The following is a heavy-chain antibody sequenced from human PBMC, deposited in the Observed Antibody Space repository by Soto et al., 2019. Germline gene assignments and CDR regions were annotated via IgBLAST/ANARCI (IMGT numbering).Heavy chain of an antibody. CDR3: AKLTYDSSGYHYFDY. CDR1: GFTFDDYA. V-gene: IGHV3-9*01. J-gene: IGHJ4*02. Sequence: EVQLVESGVGLVQPGRSLRLSCAASGFTFDDYAMDWVRQAPGKGLEWVSGISWNSGSIGYADSVKGRFTISRDNAKNSLYLQMNSLRAEDTALYYCAKLTYDSSGYHYFDYWGQGTLVTVSS. D-gene: IGHD3-22*01. CDR2: ISWNSGSI.